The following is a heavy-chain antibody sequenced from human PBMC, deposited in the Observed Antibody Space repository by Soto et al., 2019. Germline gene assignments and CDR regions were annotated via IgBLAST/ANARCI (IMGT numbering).Heavy chain of an antibody. Sequence: SETLSLTCAVSGYSISSGYYWCWIRQPPGKGLEWIGSIYHSGSTYYNPSLKSRVTISVDTSKNQFSLKLSSVTAADTAVYYCASYCYDSSGYYYREVSAFDIWGQGTMVTVSS. J-gene: IGHJ3*02. CDR2: IYHSGST. V-gene: IGHV4-38-2*01. D-gene: IGHD3-22*01. CDR3: ASYCYDSSGYYYREVSAFDI. CDR1: GYSISSGYY.